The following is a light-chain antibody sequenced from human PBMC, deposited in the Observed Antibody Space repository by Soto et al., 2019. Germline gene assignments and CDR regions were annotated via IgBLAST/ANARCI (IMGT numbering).Light chain of an antibody. V-gene: IGKV3-15*01. CDR1: QISSSN. CDR3: QQYKNWPQFT. J-gene: IGKJ3*01. CDR2: GAS. Sequence: DIVLTKSPATLSVSLGERVSLSCRASQISSSNLAWYQQKPGQIPRLLIYGASARAAGIPARFSGSGSGTEFPLTISSLQSEDFAVYYCQQYKNWPQFTFGPGTKVD.